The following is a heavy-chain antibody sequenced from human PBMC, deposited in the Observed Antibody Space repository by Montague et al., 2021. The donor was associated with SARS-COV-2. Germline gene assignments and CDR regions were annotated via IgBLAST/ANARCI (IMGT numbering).Heavy chain of an antibody. V-gene: IGHV2-70*01. J-gene: IGHJ3*02. D-gene: IGHD1-26*01. CDR1: GFSLSASGMC. CDR3: ARIWGATRGDAFDI. CDR2: IDWDDDK. Sequence: TLSLTLTCTFSGFSLSASGMCVSWIRQPPGKALEWLALIDWDDDKYYSTSLKTRLTISKDTSKNQVVLTMTNMDPVDTATYYCARIWGATRGDAFDIWGQGTMVTVSS.